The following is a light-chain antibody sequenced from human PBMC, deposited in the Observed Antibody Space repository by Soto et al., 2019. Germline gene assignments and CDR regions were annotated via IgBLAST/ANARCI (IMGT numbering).Light chain of an antibody. CDR3: SSYTSSSTLYV. J-gene: IGLJ1*01. V-gene: IGLV2-14*01. Sequence: QSALTQPASVSGSPGQSITIXCXXXXXDVGGYNYVSWYQQHPGKAPKLMIYDVSNRPSGVSNRFSGSKSGNTASLTISGLQAEDEADYYCSSYTSSSTLYVFGTGTKLTVL. CDR2: DVS. CDR1: XXDVGGYNY.